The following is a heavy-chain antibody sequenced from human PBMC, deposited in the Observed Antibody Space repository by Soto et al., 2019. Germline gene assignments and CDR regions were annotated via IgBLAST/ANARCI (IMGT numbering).Heavy chain of an antibody. CDR1: GGTFSSYT. CDR3: ARDPCSRRICYPTELDY. V-gene: IGHV1-69*08. Sequence: QVQLVQSGAEVKKPGSSVKVSCKASGGTFSSYTISWVRQAPGQGLEWMGRIIPILGIANYAQKFHGRVTITGDKSTSTAYIELSRLRSDETAVSYCARDPCSRRICYPTELDYWGQGTLVTVSS. CDR2: IIPILGIA. J-gene: IGHJ4*02. D-gene: IGHD2-15*01.